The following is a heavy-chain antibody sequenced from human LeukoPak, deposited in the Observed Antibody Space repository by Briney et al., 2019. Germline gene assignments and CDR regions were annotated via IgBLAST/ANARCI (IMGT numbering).Heavy chain of an antibody. CDR2: IYHSGST. J-gene: IGHJ4*02. V-gene: IGHV4-38-2*01. CDR1: GYSISSGYY. CDR3: ARQVIAVAGLFFDY. Sequence: PSEPLSLTCAVSGYSISSGYYWGWIRQPPGKGLEWIGSIYHSGSTYYNPSLKSRVTISVDTSKNQFSLKLSSVTAADTAVYYCARQVIAVAGLFFDYWGQGTLVAVSS. D-gene: IGHD6-19*01.